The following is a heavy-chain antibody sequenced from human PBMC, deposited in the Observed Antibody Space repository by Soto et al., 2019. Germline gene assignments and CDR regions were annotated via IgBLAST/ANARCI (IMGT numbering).Heavy chain of an antibody. Sequence: SETLSLTCAVSGYSIASGYYCAWIRQSPGKGLEWIGSIYHAGSVYYNPSLNSRVAVSLDTTKNHFSLKLTSVTAADTAVYYCARTFDYYGMDVWGQGTTVTVSS. J-gene: IGHJ6*02. CDR1: GYSIASGYY. CDR3: ARTFDYYGMDV. CDR2: IYHAGSV. V-gene: IGHV4-38-2*01.